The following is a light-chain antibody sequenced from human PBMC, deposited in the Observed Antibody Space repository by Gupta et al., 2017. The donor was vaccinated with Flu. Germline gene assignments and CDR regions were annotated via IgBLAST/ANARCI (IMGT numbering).Light chain of an antibody. CDR3: SSYTSSSTLNV. V-gene: IGLV2-14*01. CDR2: EVS. Sequence: QSALTQPASVSGSPGQSTTISCTGTSSDVGGYNYVYWYQQHPGKAPKLIIYEVSNRPSGVSNRFSGSKSGNTATLTISGLQAEDDADYYCSSYTSSSTLNVFGTGTKVTVL. J-gene: IGLJ1*01. CDR1: SSDVGGYNY.